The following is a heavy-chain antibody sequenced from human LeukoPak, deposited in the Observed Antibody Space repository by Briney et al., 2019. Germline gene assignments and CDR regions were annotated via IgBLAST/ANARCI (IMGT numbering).Heavy chain of an antibody. CDR3: GNGDNSGGFDY. CDR2: INHSGST. D-gene: IGHD6-19*01. J-gene: IGHJ4*02. CDR1: GGSFSGYY. Sequence: SETLSLTCAVYGGSFSGYYWSWIRQPPGKGLEWIGEINHSGSTNYNPSLKSRVTISVDTSKNQFSLKLSSVTAADTAVYYCGNGDNSGGFDYWGQGTLVTVSS. V-gene: IGHV4-34*01.